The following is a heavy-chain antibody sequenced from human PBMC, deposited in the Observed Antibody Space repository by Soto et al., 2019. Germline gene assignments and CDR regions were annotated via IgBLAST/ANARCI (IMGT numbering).Heavy chain of an antibody. D-gene: IGHD3-16*02. CDR3: AQTWGSYREVFDY. CDR2: ISGIGGGGST. J-gene: IGHJ4*01. V-gene: IGHV3-23*01. Sequence: VSLRLSCAASGFTFSSHLMHWVRQAPGQGLEWVSGISGIGGGGSTFYTDSVKGRFTISRDNSKNTLYLQMSSLRVEDTAIYYCAQTWGSYREVFDYWGHGTLVTVSS. CDR1: GFTFSSHL.